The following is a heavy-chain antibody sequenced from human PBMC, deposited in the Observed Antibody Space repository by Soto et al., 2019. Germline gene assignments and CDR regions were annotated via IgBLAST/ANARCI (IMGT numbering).Heavy chain of an antibody. CDR1: GGSISSGGYY. Sequence: PSETLSLTCTVSGGSISSGGYYWSWIRQHPGKGLEWIGYIYYSGSTYYNPSLKSRVTISVDTSKNQFSLKLSSVTAADTAAYYCARVLTKGAYYGSGSPPRYFDYWGQGTLVTVSS. V-gene: IGHV4-31*03. J-gene: IGHJ4*02. CDR3: ARVLTKGAYYGSGSPPRYFDY. D-gene: IGHD3-10*01. CDR2: IYYSGST.